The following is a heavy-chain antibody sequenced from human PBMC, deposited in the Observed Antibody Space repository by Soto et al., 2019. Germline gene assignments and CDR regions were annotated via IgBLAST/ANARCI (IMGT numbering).Heavy chain of an antibody. V-gene: IGHV1-69*02. J-gene: IGHJ6*02. CDR2: IIPILGIA. CDR3: AAEYCSSTSCTQPDYYYYGMDV. Sequence: ASVKVSCKASGGTFSSYTISWVRQAPGQGLEWMGRIIPILGIANYAQKFQGRVTITADKSTSTAYMELSSLRSEDTAVYYCAAEYCSSTSCTQPDYYYYGMDVWGQGTTVTVSS. D-gene: IGHD2-2*01. CDR1: GGTFSSYT.